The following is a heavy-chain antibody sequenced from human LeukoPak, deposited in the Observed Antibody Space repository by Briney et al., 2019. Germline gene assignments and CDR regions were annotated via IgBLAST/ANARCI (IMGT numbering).Heavy chain of an antibody. D-gene: IGHD6-13*01. Sequence: PGGSLRLSCAASGFTFSSYGMHWVRQAPGRGLEWVAVIWYDGSNKYYADSVKGRFTISRDNSKNTLYLQMNSLRAEDTAVYYCARGKGIAAAGPRGNYFDYWGQGTLVTVSS. J-gene: IGHJ4*02. CDR1: GFTFSSYG. CDR2: IWYDGSNK. CDR3: ARGKGIAAAGPRGNYFDY. V-gene: IGHV3-33*01.